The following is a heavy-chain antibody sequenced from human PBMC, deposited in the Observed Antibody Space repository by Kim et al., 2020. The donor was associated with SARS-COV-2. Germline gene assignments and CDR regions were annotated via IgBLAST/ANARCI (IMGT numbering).Heavy chain of an antibody. Sequence: NYAQKFQERVTITRDMSTSTAYMELSSLRSEDTAVYYCAGYDILTGYYQPWGQGTLVTVSS. J-gene: IGHJ5*02. CDR3: AGYDILTGYYQP. V-gene: IGHV1-58*01. D-gene: IGHD3-9*01.